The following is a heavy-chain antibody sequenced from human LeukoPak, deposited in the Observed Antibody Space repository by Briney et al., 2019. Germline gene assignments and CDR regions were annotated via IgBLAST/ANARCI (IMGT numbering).Heavy chain of an antibody. J-gene: IGHJ4*02. CDR1: GFTFSSYE. Sequence: PGGSLRLSCAASGFTFSSYEMNWVRQAPGKGLEWVSYISSSGSTIYYADSVKGRFTISRDNAKNSLYLQMNSLRAEDTAVYYCARDLAVAGTSDYWGQGTLVTVSS. V-gene: IGHV3-48*03. D-gene: IGHD6-19*01. CDR3: ARDLAVAGTSDY. CDR2: ISSSGSTI.